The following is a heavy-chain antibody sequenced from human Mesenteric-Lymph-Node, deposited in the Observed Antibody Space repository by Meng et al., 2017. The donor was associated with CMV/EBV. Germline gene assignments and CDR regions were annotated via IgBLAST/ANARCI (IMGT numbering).Heavy chain of an antibody. V-gene: IGHV1-69*05. J-gene: IGHJ3*02. D-gene: IGHD3-16*01. Sequence: SVKVSCKASGGTFSNFAISWLRQPPGQGLEWMGGIIPLYGTPTYAQKFQGRVTITTDESTSTAYMELSSLRSEDTAVYYCARKYDYVWGSRGDAFDIWGQGTMVTVSS. CDR3: ARKYDYVWGSRGDAFDI. CDR1: GGTFSNFA. CDR2: IIPLYGTP.